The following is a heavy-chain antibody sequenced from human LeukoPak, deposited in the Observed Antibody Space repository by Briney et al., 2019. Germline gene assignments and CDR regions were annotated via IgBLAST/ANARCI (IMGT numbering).Heavy chain of an antibody. CDR1: GGSISGYY. D-gene: IGHD3-16*01. CDR3: ARGGSRHQGGRYYFDY. V-gene: IGHV4-59*12. CDR2: IYYSGTT. J-gene: IGHJ4*02. Sequence: PSETLSLTCTVSGGSISGYYWSWIRQPPGKGLEWIGYIYYSGTTSYNPSLNSRVTMSVDTSKNQFSLKLSSVTAADTAVYYCARGGSRHQGGRYYFDYWGQGTLVTVSS.